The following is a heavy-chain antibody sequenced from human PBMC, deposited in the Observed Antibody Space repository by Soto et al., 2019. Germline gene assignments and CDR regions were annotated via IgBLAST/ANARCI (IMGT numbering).Heavy chain of an antibody. CDR3: ARKYQVGVVINYYYYYGMDV. J-gene: IGHJ6*02. CDR2: IYHSGST. D-gene: IGHD3-3*01. Sequence: SETLSLTCAVSGGSISSSNWWSWVRQPPGKGLEWIGEIYHSGSTNYNPSLTSRVTISVDKSKNQFSLKLSSVTAADTAVYYCARKYQVGVVINYYYYYGMDVWGQGTTVTVSS. CDR1: GGSISSSNW. V-gene: IGHV4-4*02.